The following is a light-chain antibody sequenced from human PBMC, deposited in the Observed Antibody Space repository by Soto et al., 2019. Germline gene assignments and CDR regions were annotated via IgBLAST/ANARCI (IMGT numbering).Light chain of an antibody. CDR3: SSYTSSSTLDVV. Sequence: QCALTQPASVSGSPGQSITISCTGTSCGVGGYNYVSWYQQHPGKAPKLMIYDVSNRPSGVSNRFSGSKSGNTASLTISGLQAEDEADYYCSSYTSSSTLDVVFGGGTKLTAL. V-gene: IGLV2-14*01. J-gene: IGLJ2*01. CDR2: DVS. CDR1: SCGVGGYNY.